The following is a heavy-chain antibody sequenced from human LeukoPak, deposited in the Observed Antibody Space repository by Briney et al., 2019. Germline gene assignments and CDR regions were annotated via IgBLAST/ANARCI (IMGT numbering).Heavy chain of an antibody. J-gene: IGHJ5*02. V-gene: IGHV1-2*02. CDR2: INPNSGGT. Sequence: ASVKVSCKASGYTFTGYYMNWVRQAPGQGLEWMGWINPNSGGTNYAQKFKGRVTMTRDTSISTAYMELSRLRSDDTAVYYCARDKEDEGKFAPWGQGTLVTVS. CDR1: GYTFTGYY. D-gene: IGHD2-15*01. CDR3: ARDKEDEGKFAP.